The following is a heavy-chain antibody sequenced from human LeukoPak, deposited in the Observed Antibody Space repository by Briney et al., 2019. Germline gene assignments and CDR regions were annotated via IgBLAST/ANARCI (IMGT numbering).Heavy chain of an antibody. CDR1: TFTFSSYE. Sequence: TGGSLRLSCAASTFTFSSYEMNWVRQAPGKGLEWISYISRSGSTIYYVDSVKGRFTISRDNAKNSLYLQMNSLRAEDTAVCYCASGYDLPYWGQGTLVTVSS. V-gene: IGHV3-48*03. CDR3: ASGYDLPY. CDR2: ISRSGSTI. J-gene: IGHJ4*02. D-gene: IGHD5-12*01.